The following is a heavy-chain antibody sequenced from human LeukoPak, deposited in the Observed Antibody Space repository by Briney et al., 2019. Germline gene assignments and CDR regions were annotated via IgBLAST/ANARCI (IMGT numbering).Heavy chain of an antibody. Sequence: ASVKVSCKASGYTFTSYDINWVRQATGQGLEWMGWMNPNSANTGYAQKFQGRVTMTRNTSINTAYMELSSLRSEDTAVYYCARGGRGMATIGPSPNSYYMDVWGKGTTVTVSS. D-gene: IGHD5-24*01. CDR3: ARGGRGMATIGPSPNSYYMDV. V-gene: IGHV1-8*01. CDR2: MNPNSANT. CDR1: GYTFTSYD. J-gene: IGHJ6*03.